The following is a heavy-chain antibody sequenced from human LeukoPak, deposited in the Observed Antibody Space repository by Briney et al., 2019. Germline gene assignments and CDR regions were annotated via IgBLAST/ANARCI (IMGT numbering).Heavy chain of an antibody. CDR2: IIPIRGIA. CDR1: GGTFSSYA. V-gene: IGHV1-69*04. D-gene: IGHD1-26*01. CDR3: AREDVVGATHFDY. Sequence: ASVKVSCKASGGTFSSYAISWVRQAPGQGLEWMGRIIPIRGIANYAQKFQGRVTITADKSTSTAYMELSSLRSEDTAVYYCAREDVVGATHFDYWGQGTLVTVSS. J-gene: IGHJ4*02.